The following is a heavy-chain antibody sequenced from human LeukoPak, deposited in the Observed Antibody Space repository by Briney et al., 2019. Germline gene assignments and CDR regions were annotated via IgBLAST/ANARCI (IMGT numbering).Heavy chain of an antibody. J-gene: IGHJ4*02. V-gene: IGHV3-33*01. CDR3: ARVESGSYWGIY. Sequence: GGSLRLSCAASGFTFSSYGMHWVRQAPGKGLEWVAVIWYDGSNKYYADSVKGRFTISRDNSKNTLYLQMNSLRAEDTAVYYCARVESGSYWGIYWGQGTLVTVSS. CDR1: GFTFSSYG. CDR2: IWYDGSNK. D-gene: IGHD1-26*01.